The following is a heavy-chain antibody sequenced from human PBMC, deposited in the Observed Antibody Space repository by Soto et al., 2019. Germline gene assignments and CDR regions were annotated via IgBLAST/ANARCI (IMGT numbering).Heavy chain of an antibody. CDR3: AKDTRIAARPIGYFDH. CDR2: LSGSSLTV. Sequence: EVQLFESGGGLVQPGGSLRLTCAASGFTFGSYGMSWVRQAPGKGLEWVSSLSGSSLTVYYSDSVKGRFTISRDNSDNPLFLEMTSLRAEDTAFYYCAKDTRIAARPIGYFDHWGQGTLVTVSS. J-gene: IGHJ4*02. V-gene: IGHV3-23*01. CDR1: GFTFGSYG. D-gene: IGHD6-6*01.